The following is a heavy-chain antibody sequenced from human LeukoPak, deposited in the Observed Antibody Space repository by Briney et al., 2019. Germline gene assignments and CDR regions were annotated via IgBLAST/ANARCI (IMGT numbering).Heavy chain of an antibody. J-gene: IGHJ4*02. CDR3: ARARYYYDSSGYSYFDY. Sequence: GGSLRLSCAASGFTVSSNYMSWVRQAPGKGLEWVSVIYSGGSTYYADSVKGRFTISRDNSKNTLYLQMNSLRAEDTAVYYCARARYYYDSSGYSYFDYWGQGTLVTVSS. D-gene: IGHD3-22*01. CDR2: IYSGGST. V-gene: IGHV3-66*01. CDR1: GFTVSSNY.